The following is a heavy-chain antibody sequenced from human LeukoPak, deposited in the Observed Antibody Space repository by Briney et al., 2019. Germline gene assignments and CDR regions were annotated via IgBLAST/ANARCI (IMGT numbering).Heavy chain of an antibody. CDR1: GFTFSSYA. D-gene: IGHD6-19*01. CDR2: ISYDGSNK. V-gene: IGHV3-30*04. J-gene: IGHJ4*02. CDR3: ARADGGGYSSGWYTY. Sequence: GGSLRLSCAASGFTFSSYAMHWVRQAPGKGLEWVAVISYDGSNKYYADSVKGRFTISRDNSKNTLYLQMNSLRAEDTAVYYCARADGGGYSSGWYTYWGQGTLVTVSS.